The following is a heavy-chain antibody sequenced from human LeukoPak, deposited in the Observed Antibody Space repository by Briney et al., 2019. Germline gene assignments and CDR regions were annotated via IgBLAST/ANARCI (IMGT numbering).Heavy chain of an antibody. V-gene: IGHV4-59*12. CDR3: ARIPGRSMVRGAMRAFDI. CDR1: GGSISSYY. D-gene: IGHD3-10*01. J-gene: IGHJ3*02. CDR2: IYYSGST. Sequence: PSETLSLTCTVSGGSISSYYWSWIRQPPGKGLEWIGYIYYSGSTNYNPSLKSRVTISVDTSKNQFSLKLSSVTAADSAVYYCARIPGRSMVRGAMRAFDIWGQGTMVTVSS.